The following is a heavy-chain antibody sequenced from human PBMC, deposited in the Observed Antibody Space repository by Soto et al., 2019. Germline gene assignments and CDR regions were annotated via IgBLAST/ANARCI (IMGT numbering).Heavy chain of an antibody. Sequence: QVQLQESGPGLVKPSETLSLTCTVSGGSMSNYYWSWIRQSPGKGLEWIAYIYYSGSTNYNPSLKSRGTISVDTSKNQFSQKLRSLTAADTAVYYCARRDADEYVFDLWGQGIRVTVSS. CDR1: GGSMSNYY. CDR2: IYYSGST. D-gene: IGHD3-10*02. CDR3: ARRDADEYVFDL. V-gene: IGHV4-59*08. J-gene: IGHJ4*03.